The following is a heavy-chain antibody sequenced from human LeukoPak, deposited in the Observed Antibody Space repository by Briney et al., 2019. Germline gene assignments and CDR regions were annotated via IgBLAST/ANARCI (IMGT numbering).Heavy chain of an antibody. Sequence: ASVKVSCKAFGYSFSSYSMNWVRQAPGQGLEWMGWINTATGNPTYAQGLTGRFVFSLDTSVSTAYLQFSTLEAEDTAVYYCARGLGELAFMDVWGKGTTVTVSA. J-gene: IGHJ6*04. V-gene: IGHV7-4-1*02. CDR2: INTATGNP. D-gene: IGHD3-16*02. CDR1: GYSFSSYS. CDR3: ARGLGELAFMDV.